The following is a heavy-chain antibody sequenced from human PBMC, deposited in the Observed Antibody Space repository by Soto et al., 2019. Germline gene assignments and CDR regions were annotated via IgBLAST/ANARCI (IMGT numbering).Heavy chain of an antibody. V-gene: IGHV1-3*01. Sequence: ASVKVSCKASGYTFTSYAMHWVRQAPGQRLEWMGWINAGNGNTKYSQKFQGRVTITRDTSASTAYMELSSLRSEDTAVYYCARDTLTPGYYFDYWGQGTLVTVSS. D-gene: IGHD2-15*01. CDR2: INAGNGNT. CDR3: ARDTLTPGYYFDY. J-gene: IGHJ4*02. CDR1: GYTFTSYA.